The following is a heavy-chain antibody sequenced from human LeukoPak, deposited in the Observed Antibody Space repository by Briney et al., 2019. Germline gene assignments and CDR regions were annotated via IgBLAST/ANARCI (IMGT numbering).Heavy chain of an antibody. J-gene: IGHJ4*02. CDR2: IIPIFGTA. CDR1: GYTFTSYA. Sequence: ASVKVSCKASGYTFTSYAMHWVGQAPGQGLEWVGGIIPIFGTANYAQKFQGRVTITADESTSTAYMALSSLRSEDTAVYYCASRYRSSGSCYFDYWGQGTLVTVSS. V-gene: IGHV1-69*13. CDR3: ASRYRSSGSCYFDY. D-gene: IGHD2-15*01.